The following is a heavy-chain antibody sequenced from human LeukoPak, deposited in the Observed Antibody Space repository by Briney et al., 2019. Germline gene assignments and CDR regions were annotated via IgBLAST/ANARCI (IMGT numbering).Heavy chain of an antibody. Sequence: SQTLSLTCTVSGASISNGGYYWSWIRQHPGKGLEWIGYISYSGSPYYNPSLKSRVTISVDTSRNQFSLKLSSVTAADTAVYYCARLRGSSWTGRAFDIWGQGTMVTVSS. J-gene: IGHJ3*02. CDR2: ISYSGSP. V-gene: IGHV4-31*03. CDR1: GASISNGGYY. D-gene: IGHD6-13*01. CDR3: ARLRGSSWTGRAFDI.